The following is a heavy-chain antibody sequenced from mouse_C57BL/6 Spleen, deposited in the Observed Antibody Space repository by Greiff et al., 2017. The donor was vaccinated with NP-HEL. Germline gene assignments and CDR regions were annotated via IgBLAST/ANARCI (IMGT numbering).Heavy chain of an antibody. J-gene: IGHJ3*01. CDR2: IHPNSGST. CDR3: ARSWDYGAWFAY. D-gene: IGHD2-4*01. Sequence: QVQLQRPGAELVKPGASVKLSCKASGYTFTSYWMHWVKQRPGQGLEWIGMIHPNSGSTNYNEKFKSKATLTVDKSSSTAYMQLSSLTSEDSAVYYCARSWDYGAWFAYWGQGTLVTVSA. V-gene: IGHV1-64*01. CDR1: GYTFTSYW.